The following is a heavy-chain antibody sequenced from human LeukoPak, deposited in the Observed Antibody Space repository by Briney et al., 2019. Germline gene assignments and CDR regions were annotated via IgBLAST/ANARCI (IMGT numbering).Heavy chain of an antibody. CDR2: IIPIFGTA. Sequence: ASVKVSCKASGGTFSSYAISWVRQAPGQGLEWMGGIIPIFGTANYAQKFQGRVTMTRDTSTSTVYMELSSLRSEDTAVYYCARKPRTAYYYDSSGYFEPPDYWGQGTLVTVSS. V-gene: IGHV1-69*05. CDR1: GGTFSSYA. J-gene: IGHJ4*02. D-gene: IGHD3-22*01. CDR3: ARKPRTAYYYDSSGYFEPPDY.